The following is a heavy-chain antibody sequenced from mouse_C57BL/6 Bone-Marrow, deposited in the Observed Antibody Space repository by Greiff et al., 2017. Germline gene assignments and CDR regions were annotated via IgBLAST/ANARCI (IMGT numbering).Heavy chain of an antibody. J-gene: IGHJ2*01. CDR1: GFTFSSYT. CDR3: ARGLAGFDY. V-gene: IGHV5-9*01. D-gene: IGHD3-1*01. Sequence: EVKLVESGGGLVKPGGSLKLSCAASGFTFSSYTMSWVRQTPEKRLEWVATISGGGGNTYYPDSGKGRFTISRDNAKNTLYLQMSSLRSEDTALYYCARGLAGFDYWGQGTTLTVSS. CDR2: ISGGGGNT.